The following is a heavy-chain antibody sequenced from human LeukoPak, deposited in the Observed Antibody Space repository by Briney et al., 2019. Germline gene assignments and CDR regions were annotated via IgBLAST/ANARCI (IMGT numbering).Heavy chain of an antibody. Sequence: SETLSLTCTVSVDSISSYYWSWIRQPAGKGLEWIGRIYTGGSSNYNPSLKSRVTMSVDTSKNQFSLELTSLTAADTAVYYCARGSSGARFDYWGQGTLVTVSS. CDR2: IYTGGSS. CDR3: ARGSSGARFDY. J-gene: IGHJ4*02. V-gene: IGHV4-4*07. D-gene: IGHD2-15*01. CDR1: VDSISSYY.